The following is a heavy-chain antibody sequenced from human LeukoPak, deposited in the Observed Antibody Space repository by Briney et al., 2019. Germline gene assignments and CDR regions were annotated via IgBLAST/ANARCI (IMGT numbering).Heavy chain of an antibody. V-gene: IGHV3-23*01. J-gene: IGHJ4*02. CDR2: ISGSGGST. CDR1: GFTFSSYA. CDR3: AKVGLPEPHSELLRDKRAPAFLYYFDY. Sequence: GGSLRLSCAASGFTFSSYAMSWVRQAPGKGLEWVSAISGSGGSTYYADSVKGRFTISRDNSKNTLYLQMNSLRAEDTAVYYCAKVGLPEPHSELLRDKRAPAFLYYFDYWGQGTLVTVSS. D-gene: IGHD3-10*01.